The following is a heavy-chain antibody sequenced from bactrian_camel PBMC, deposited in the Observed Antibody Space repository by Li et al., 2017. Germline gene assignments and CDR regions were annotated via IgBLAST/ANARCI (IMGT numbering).Heavy chain of an antibody. CDR3: AAVFGYAGFWCYRSGFAYKY. D-gene: IGHD3*01. Sequence: HVQLVESGGGSVQPGGSLTLSCKISGSTIMPACMAWFRQAPGKEREGVAAIYISGGTTYYADAVKGRFTISHDQARATLYLLMSSLQPDDTAMYYCAAVFGYAGFWCYRSGFAYKYWGQGTQVTV. CDR2: IYISGGTT. J-gene: IGHJ4*01. V-gene: IGHV3S1*01. CDR1: GSTIMPAC.